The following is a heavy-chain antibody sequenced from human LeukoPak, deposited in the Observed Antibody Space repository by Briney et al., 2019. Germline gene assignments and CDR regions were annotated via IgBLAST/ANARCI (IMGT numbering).Heavy chain of an antibody. V-gene: IGHV3-72*01. CDR2: TRNKANSYTT. D-gene: IGHD1-26*01. J-gene: IGHJ5*02. Sequence: GGSLRLSCAASGFTFSDHYMDWVRQAPGKGLEWVGRTRNKANSYTTEYAASVKGRFTISRDDSKNSLYLQMNSLKTEDTAVYYCAREKVGARWFDPWGQETLVTVSS. CDR3: AREKVGARWFDP. CDR1: GFTFSDHY.